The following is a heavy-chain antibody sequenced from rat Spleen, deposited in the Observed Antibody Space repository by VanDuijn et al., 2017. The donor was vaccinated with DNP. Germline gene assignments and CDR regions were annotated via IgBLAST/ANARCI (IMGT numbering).Heavy chain of an antibody. V-gene: IGHV5S13*01. CDR1: GFTFSNYG. D-gene: IGHD1-12*03. CDR2: ISNTGDNT. Sequence: EVQLVESGGGLVQPGRSMKLSCAASGFTFSNYGMAWVRQAPGKGLEWVASISNTGDNTYYSDSVKGRFTISRDNAKNTQYLQMDSLRSEYTATYYCARGGDGYDYWGQGVMVTVSS. CDR3: ARGGDGYDY. J-gene: IGHJ2*01.